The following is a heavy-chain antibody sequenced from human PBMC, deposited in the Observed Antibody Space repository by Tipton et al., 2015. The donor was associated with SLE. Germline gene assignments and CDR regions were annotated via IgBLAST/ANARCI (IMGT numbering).Heavy chain of an antibody. Sequence: GLVKPSETLSLTCTVSGGSISSYYWSWIRQPPGKGLEWIGYIYYSGSTNYNPSLKSRVTISVDTSKDQFSLKLSSVTAADTAVYYCARTNSGSYSRGAFDIWGQGTMVTVSS. V-gene: IGHV4-59*01. D-gene: IGHD1-26*01. J-gene: IGHJ3*02. CDR1: GGSISSYY. CDR3: ARTNSGSYSRGAFDI. CDR2: IYYSGST.